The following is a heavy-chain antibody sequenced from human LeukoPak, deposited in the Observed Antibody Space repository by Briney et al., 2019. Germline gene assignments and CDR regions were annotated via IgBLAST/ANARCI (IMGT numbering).Heavy chain of an antibody. J-gene: IGHJ5*02. V-gene: IGHV3-23*01. CDR2: ISGSGGST. D-gene: IGHD3-10*01. Sequence: PGGSLRLSCAASGFTFSSYAMSWVRQAPGKGLEWVSAISGSGGSTYYADSVKGRFTISRDNAKNSLYLQMNSLRAEDTAVYYCARSPGLLWFGELSGNWFDPWGQGTLVTVSS. CDR1: GFTFSSYA. CDR3: ARSPGLLWFGELSGNWFDP.